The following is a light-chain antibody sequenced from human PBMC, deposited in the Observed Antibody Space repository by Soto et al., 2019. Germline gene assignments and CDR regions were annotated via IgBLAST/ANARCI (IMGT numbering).Light chain of an antibody. CDR2: EGS. J-gene: IGLJ3*02. CDR1: SSDVGSYNL. V-gene: IGLV2-23*01. Sequence: QSALTQPASVSGSPGQSITISCTGTSSDVGSYNLVSWYQQHPGKAPKLMIYEGSKRPSGVSNRFSGSKSGNTVSLTISGLQAEDEADYYCCSYAGSSTPNWVFGGGTKLTVL. CDR3: CSYAGSSTPNWV.